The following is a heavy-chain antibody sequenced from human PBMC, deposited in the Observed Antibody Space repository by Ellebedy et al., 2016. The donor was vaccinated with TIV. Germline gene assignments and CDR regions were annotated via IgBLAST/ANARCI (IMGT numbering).Heavy chain of an antibody. D-gene: IGHD3-10*01. V-gene: IGHV1-46*01. CDR2: IDPRGGRI. J-gene: IGHJ4*02. Sequence: AASVKVSCKASGYTFTSHPLNWVRQAPGQGLEWMGIIDPRGGRIDYAQKFKDRVIMSRDKSTNTVYMELSSLRSEDTAIYYCARADEGDPLDYWGQGTLVTVSS. CDR3: ARADEGDPLDY. CDR1: GYTFTSHP.